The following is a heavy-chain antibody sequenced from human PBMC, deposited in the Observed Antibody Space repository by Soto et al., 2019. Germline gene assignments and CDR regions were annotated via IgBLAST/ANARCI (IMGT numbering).Heavy chain of an antibody. J-gene: IGHJ4*02. V-gene: IGHV3-30-3*01. D-gene: IGHD5-18*01. Sequence: PGGSLRLSCAASGFTFSNYAMHWVRQAPGKGLERVAVISYDGSNKYYADSVKGRFTISRDNSKNTLYLQMNSLRAEDTAVYYCARDIRDSYGTYYFDYWGQGTLVTVSS. CDR2: ISYDGSNK. CDR1: GFTFSNYA. CDR3: ARDIRDSYGTYYFDY.